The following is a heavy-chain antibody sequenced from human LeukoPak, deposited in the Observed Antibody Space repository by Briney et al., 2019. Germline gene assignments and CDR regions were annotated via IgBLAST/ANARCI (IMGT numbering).Heavy chain of an antibody. Sequence: GASVKVSCKASGGTFSSYGISWVRQAPGQGLEWMGWISAYNGNTNYAQKLQGRVTMTTDTSTSTAYMELRSLRSDDTAVYYCARPNIVVVPAAISSLDAFDIWGQGTMVTVSS. D-gene: IGHD2-2*01. V-gene: IGHV1-18*01. CDR1: GGTFSSYG. J-gene: IGHJ3*02. CDR2: ISAYNGNT. CDR3: ARPNIVVVPAAISSLDAFDI.